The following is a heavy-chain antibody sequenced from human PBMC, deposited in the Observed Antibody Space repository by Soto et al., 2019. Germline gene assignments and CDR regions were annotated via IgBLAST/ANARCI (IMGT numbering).Heavy chain of an antibody. V-gene: IGHV3-23*01. D-gene: IGHD2-2*01. CDR3: AKGYCSSTSCSFDY. Sequence: PGGSLRLSCAASGFTFTNFAMNWVRQAPGKGLEWVSVISGTGDTTYNADSVRGRFTISRDNSMNTAFLQMNSLRAEDTALYYCAKGYCSSTSCSFDYWGQGTLVTVPQ. CDR1: GFTFTNFA. CDR2: ISGTGDTT. J-gene: IGHJ4*02.